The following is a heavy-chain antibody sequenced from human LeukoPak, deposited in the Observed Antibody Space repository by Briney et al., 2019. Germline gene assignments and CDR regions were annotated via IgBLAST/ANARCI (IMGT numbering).Heavy chain of an antibody. CDR3: ATAIEWELLYAY. Sequence: ASVKVSCKVSGYTLTELSMHWVRQAPGKGLEWMGGFDPEDGGTIYAQKFQGRVTMTEDTSTDTAYMELSSLRSEDTAVYYCATAIEWELLYAYWGQGTLVTVSS. J-gene: IGHJ4*02. D-gene: IGHD1-26*01. CDR1: GYTLTELS. CDR2: FDPEDGGT. V-gene: IGHV1-24*01.